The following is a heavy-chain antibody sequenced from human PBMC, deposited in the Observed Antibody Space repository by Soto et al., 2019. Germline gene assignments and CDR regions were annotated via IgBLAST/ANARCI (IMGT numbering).Heavy chain of an antibody. CDR2: ISTYSGDT. CDR3: ARHHGSTTSENWFEP. CDR1: GYTFFTYD. V-gene: IGHV1-18*01. J-gene: IGHJ5*02. Sequence: QVHLVQSGVEVKTPGASVKVSCQASGYTFFTYDISWVRQAPGQGLEWMGWISTYSGDTKYAQKFQGRVTMTTDTSTTTAYLELSSLRSDATAVYYCARHHGSTTSENWFEPWGQGTLVTVSS. D-gene: IGHD5-12*01.